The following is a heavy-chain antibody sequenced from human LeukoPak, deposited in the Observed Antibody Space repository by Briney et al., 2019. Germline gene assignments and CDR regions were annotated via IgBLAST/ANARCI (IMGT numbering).Heavy chain of an antibody. Sequence: PGGSLRLSCAASGFTFSSYAMHWVRQAPGKGLEWVAVISYDGSNKYYADSVKGRFTISRDNSKNTLYLQMNSLRAKDTAVYYCARDHSSSWSAFDYWGQGTLVTVSS. CDR3: ARDHSSSWSAFDY. V-gene: IGHV3-30-3*01. D-gene: IGHD6-13*01. CDR1: GFTFSSYA. CDR2: ISYDGSNK. J-gene: IGHJ4*02.